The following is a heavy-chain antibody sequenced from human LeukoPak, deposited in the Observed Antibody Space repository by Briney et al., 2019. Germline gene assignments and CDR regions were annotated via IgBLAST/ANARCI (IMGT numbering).Heavy chain of an antibody. CDR1: GFTFSSYA. D-gene: IGHD3-22*01. V-gene: IGHV3-23*01. CDR3: AKGPYYYDSSGYSRRWFDP. CDR2: IRVSGGIT. Sequence: GGSLRLSCAASGFTFSSYAMSWVRQAPGKGLEWVSGIRVSGGITYYADSVTGRFTISRDNSKNTLFLQMKSLRAEDTAVYYCAKGPYYYDSSGYSRRWFDPWGQGTLVTVSS. J-gene: IGHJ5*02.